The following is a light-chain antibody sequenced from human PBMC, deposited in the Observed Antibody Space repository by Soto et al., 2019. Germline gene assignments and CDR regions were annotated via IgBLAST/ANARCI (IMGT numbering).Light chain of an antibody. CDR3: QQYASSPT. V-gene: IGKV3-20*01. CDR2: GAS. Sequence: DIVLTQSPGTLSLSPGERATLSCRTIQSISSNYLAWYQQIPGQAPRLLVYGASSRATGIPDRFRGSGSGTDFTLTLSSLEPEDFAVYSCQQYASSPTFGQGTRLEIK. CDR1: QSISSNY. J-gene: IGKJ5*01.